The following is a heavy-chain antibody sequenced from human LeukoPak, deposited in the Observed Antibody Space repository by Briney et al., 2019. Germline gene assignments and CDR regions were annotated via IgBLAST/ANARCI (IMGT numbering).Heavy chain of an antibody. D-gene: IGHD1-26*01. J-gene: IGHJ1*01. V-gene: IGHV3-23*01. CDR1: GFTFNSFA. CDR2: ISGSGVTT. Sequence: GGSLRLPCVASGFTFNSFAMAWVRQAPGKGLEWVSAISGSGVTTHYPGSVKGRFSISRDNSKNTLYLQMNSLRAEDTALYYCAKKVVVGATSPYSDFQDWGQGTLVTVSS. CDR3: AKKVVVGATSPYSDFQD.